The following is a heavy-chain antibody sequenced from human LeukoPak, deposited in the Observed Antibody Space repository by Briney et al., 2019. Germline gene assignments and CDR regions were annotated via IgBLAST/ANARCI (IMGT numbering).Heavy chain of an antibody. J-gene: IGHJ4*02. CDR2: IRSKANSYLT. D-gene: IGHD1-26*01. V-gene: IGHV3-73*01. CDR3: VVGATVTKY. Sequence: GGSLSLSCLASGFTFSCSAMHWVRQASGKGLEWVGLIRSKANSYLTAYAGSVKGSFTIPREDSKNTAYLQMNSLKTEDTAVYYCVVGATVTKYCGQGRLVTASS. CDR1: GFTFSCSA.